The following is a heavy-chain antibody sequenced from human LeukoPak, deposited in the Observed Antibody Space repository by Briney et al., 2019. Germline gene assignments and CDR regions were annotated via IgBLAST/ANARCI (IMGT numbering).Heavy chain of an antibody. CDR1: GGSFSGYY. D-gene: IGHD3-9*01. CDR2: INHSGST. V-gene: IGHV4-34*01. CDR3: ARGPYRLRYFDWLSNAFDI. Sequence: SETLSLTCAVYGGSFSGYYWSWIRQPPGMGLEWIGEINHSGSTNYNPSLKSRVTISVDTSKNQFSLKLSSVTAADTAVYYCARGPYRLRYFDWLSNAFDIWGQGTMVTVSS. J-gene: IGHJ3*02.